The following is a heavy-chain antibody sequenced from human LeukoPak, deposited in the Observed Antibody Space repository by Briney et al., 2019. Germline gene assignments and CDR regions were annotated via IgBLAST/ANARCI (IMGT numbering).Heavy chain of an antibody. D-gene: IGHD4-11*01. Sequence: AASVKVSCTASGYTFINYAMHWVRQAPGQRLEWMGRINIDNGNTKYSQKFQGRVTITRDTSASTAYMELSSLRSEDTAVYYCARDHDYSKNFDYWGQGTLVTVSS. V-gene: IGHV1-3*04. CDR2: INIDNGNT. CDR1: GYTFINYA. J-gene: IGHJ4*02. CDR3: ARDHDYSKNFDY.